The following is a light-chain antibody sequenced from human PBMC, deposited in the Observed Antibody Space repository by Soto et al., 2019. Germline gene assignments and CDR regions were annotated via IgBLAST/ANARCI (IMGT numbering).Light chain of an antibody. Sequence: DIQMTQSPSSLSASVGDRVTITCRASQGISTYLNWYQQKPGKAPKVLIYAASSLQSGVPSRFSGSGSETDFTLTISSLQAEDVAVYYCQQYYTTPYTFGQGTKLEIK. CDR3: QQYYTTPYT. V-gene: IGKV1-39*01. CDR1: QGISTY. CDR2: AAS. J-gene: IGKJ2*01.